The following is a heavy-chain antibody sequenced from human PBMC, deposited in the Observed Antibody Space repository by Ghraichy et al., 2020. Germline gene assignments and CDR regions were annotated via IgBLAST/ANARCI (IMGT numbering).Heavy chain of an antibody. Sequence: LSLTCAASGFTFTRYSMNWVRQAPGKGLEWVSYISSSSRTIYYADSVKGRFTISRDNAKNSLYLQMNSLRDEDTAVYYCARDLYGDYVFDYWGQGTLVTVSS. CDR1: GFTFTRYS. J-gene: IGHJ4*02. V-gene: IGHV3-48*02. D-gene: IGHD4-17*01. CDR3: ARDLYGDYVFDY. CDR2: ISSSSRTI.